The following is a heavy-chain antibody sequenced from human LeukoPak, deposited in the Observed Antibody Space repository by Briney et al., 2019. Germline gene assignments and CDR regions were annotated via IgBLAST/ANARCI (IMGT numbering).Heavy chain of an antibody. CDR1: GFTFSSYW. J-gene: IGHJ4*02. V-gene: IGHV3-7*01. Sequence: GGSLRLSCAASGFTFSSYWMSWVRQAPGKGLEWVANIKQDGSEKYYVDSVEGRFTISRDNAKNSLYLQMNSLRAEDTAEYYCARVKDYDFWSGTEDYWGQGTLVTVSS. CDR2: IKQDGSEK. CDR3: ARVKDYDFWSGTEDY. D-gene: IGHD3-3*01.